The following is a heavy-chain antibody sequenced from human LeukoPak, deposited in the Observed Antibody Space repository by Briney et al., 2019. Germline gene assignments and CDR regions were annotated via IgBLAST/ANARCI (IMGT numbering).Heavy chain of an antibody. Sequence: SETLSLTCAVYGGSFSGYYWSWIRQPPGKGLEWIGEINHSGSTNYNPSLKSRVTISVDTSKNQFSLKLSSVTAADTAVYCCARGRGIGSIFGVVIRNFDYWSQGTLVTVSS. CDR1: GGSFSGYY. J-gene: IGHJ4*02. CDR3: ARGRGIGSIFGVVIRNFDY. CDR2: INHSGST. D-gene: IGHD3-3*01. V-gene: IGHV4-34*01.